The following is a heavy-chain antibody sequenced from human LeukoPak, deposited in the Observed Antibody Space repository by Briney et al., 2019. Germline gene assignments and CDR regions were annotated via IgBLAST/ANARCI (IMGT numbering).Heavy chain of an antibody. J-gene: IGHJ5*02. CDR1: GYTHTGYY. V-gene: IGHV1-2*02. CDR2: MNPNSGGT. Sequence: ASVKVTCKASGYTHTGYYMHWVRQAPGQGLEWMGWMNPNSGGTKYAQKFQGRVTMTRDTSISTAYMELSRLRPDYTAMYYCSRDILGLGELSLYDQWGQGTLVTVFS. CDR3: SRDILGLGELSLYDQ. D-gene: IGHD3-16*02.